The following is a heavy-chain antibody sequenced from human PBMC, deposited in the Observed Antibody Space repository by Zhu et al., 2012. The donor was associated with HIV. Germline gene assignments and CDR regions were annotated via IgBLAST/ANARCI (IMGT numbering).Heavy chain of an antibody. Sequence: QVQLQESGPGLVKPSETLSLTCTVSGGSISSSSYYWGWIRQPPGKGPEWIGSIYYSGGTYYNPSLKSRVTISVDTSKNQFSLKLSSVTAADTAVYYCARLPRGYSYGVFDYWGQGTLVTVSS. CDR3: ARLPRGYSYGVFDY. D-gene: IGHD5-18*01. CDR1: GGSISSSSYY. CDR2: IYYSGGT. J-gene: IGHJ4*02. V-gene: IGHV4-39*01.